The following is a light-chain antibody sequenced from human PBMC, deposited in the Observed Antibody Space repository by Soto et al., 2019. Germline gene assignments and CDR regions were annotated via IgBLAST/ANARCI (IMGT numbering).Light chain of an antibody. J-gene: IGKJ4*01. CDR2: GAS. Sequence: EIVLTQSPGTLSLSPGDRATLSCEASQSVNNNYLAWYQHKPGQAPRLLIYGASSRATGIPDRFSGSGSGTDFTLTIRRLEPEEGAVDYCQKYVTERTYTFGGGTKVDIK. V-gene: IGKV3-20*01. CDR1: QSVNNNY. CDR3: QKYVTERTYT.